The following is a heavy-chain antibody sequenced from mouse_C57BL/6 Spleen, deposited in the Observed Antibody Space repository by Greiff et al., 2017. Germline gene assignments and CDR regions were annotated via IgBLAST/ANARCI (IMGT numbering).Heavy chain of an antibody. CDR3: ARYYGSSYDYAMDY. J-gene: IGHJ4*01. CDR2: INPGSGGT. Sequence: QVQLKQSGAELVRPGTSVKVSCKASGYAFTNYLIEWVKQRPGQGLEWIGVINPGSGGTNYNEKFKGKATLTADKSSSTAYMQLSSLTSEDSAVYFCARYYGSSYDYAMDYWGQGTSVTVSS. CDR1: GYAFTNYL. D-gene: IGHD1-1*01. V-gene: IGHV1-54*01.